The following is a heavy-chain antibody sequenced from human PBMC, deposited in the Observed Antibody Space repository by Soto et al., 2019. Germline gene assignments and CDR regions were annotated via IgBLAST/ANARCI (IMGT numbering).Heavy chain of an antibody. V-gene: IGHV1-18*01. J-gene: IGHJ5*02. CDR3: ARDLTVAPNWFDP. CDR1: DYTFNSYG. CDR2: IRVYNGNT. D-gene: IGHD6-19*01. Sequence: QVQLVKSGAEVKKPGASVKVSCKASDYTFNSYGISWMRQAPGQGLEWMGWIRVYNGNTNYAQKFQGRITMTTDTSTSTAYMELRSLRSDDTAVYYCARDLTVAPNWFDPWGQGTLVTVSS.